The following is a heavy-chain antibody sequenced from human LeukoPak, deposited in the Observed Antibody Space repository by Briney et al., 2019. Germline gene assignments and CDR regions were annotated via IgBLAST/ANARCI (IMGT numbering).Heavy chain of an antibody. CDR1: AFTFSSYG. Sequence: GGSLRLSCAASAFTFSSYGMSRVRQAPGKGLEWVSDISGSGDSTNYADSVKGRFTISRDNSKNTLYLQMNSLRAEDTAVYYCAKGRQYSSGHAWGQGTLVTVSS. CDR3: AKGRQYSSGHA. V-gene: IGHV3-23*01. J-gene: IGHJ4*02. CDR2: ISGSGDST. D-gene: IGHD6-19*01.